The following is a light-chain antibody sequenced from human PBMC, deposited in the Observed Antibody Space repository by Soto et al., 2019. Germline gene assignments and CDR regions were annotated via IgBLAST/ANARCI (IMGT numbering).Light chain of an antibody. CDR3: QQYNSYRWT. CDR1: QSISSW. Sequence: DIQITQSPSTLSASVGDRVTITCWASQSISSWLAWYQQRPGKAPKLLIYDASSLESGVPSLFSGSGAGTEFTLTISSLQPDDFATYYCQQYNSYRWTFGQGTKVDIK. J-gene: IGKJ1*01. V-gene: IGKV1-5*01. CDR2: DAS.